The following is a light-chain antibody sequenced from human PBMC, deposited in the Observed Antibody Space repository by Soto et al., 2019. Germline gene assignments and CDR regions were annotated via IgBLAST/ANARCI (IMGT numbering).Light chain of an antibody. CDR1: ALPKQY. CDR2: KDT. V-gene: IGLV3-25*02. CDR3: QSADSRGTYVV. Sequence: SSELTQPPSVSVSPGQTARITCSGDALPKQYAYWYQQKSGQAPVLVIYKDTERPSGIPERFSGSSSGTTVTLTISGVQAEDEADYYCQSADSRGTYVVFGGGTKVTVL. J-gene: IGLJ2*01.